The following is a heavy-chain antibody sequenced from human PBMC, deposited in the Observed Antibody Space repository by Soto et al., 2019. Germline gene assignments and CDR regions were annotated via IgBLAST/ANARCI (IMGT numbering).Heavy chain of an antibody. D-gene: IGHD6-13*01. Sequence: SETLSLTCTVSGGSISSYYWSWIRQPPGKGLEWIGYIYYSGSTNYNPSLKSRVTISVDTSKNQFSLKLSSVTAADTAVYYCALLSVRSWYLADPNNYGDNWGQG. V-gene: IGHV4-59*01. J-gene: IGHJ4*02. CDR2: IYYSGST. CDR1: GGSISSYY. CDR3: ALLSVRSWYLADPNNYGDN.